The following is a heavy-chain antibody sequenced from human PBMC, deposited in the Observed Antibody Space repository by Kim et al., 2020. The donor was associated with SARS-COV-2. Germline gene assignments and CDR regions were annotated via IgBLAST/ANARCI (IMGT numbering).Heavy chain of an antibody. V-gene: IGHV5-51*01. Sequence: SPSFQGQVTISADKSISTAYLQWSSLKASDTAMYYCARTRGDGYWGMDVWGQGTTVTVSS. J-gene: IGHJ6*02. D-gene: IGHD3-10*01. CDR3: ARTRGDGYWGMDV.